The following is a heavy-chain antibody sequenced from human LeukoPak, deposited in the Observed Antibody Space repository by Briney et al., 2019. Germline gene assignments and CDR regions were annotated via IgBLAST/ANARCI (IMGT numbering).Heavy chain of an antibody. CDR1: GDTFRKYA. Sequence: SVKVSCKASGDTFRKYAITWVRQAPGQGLEWMGGIIPIFGTVYYAQKFQGRVTITADESTTTAYMDLRSLKSGDTAVYYCARVGDYYDNSARGWLDPWGQGTLVTVSS. D-gene: IGHD3-22*01. CDR2: IIPIFGTV. CDR3: ARVGDYYDNSARGWLDP. V-gene: IGHV1-69*13. J-gene: IGHJ5*02.